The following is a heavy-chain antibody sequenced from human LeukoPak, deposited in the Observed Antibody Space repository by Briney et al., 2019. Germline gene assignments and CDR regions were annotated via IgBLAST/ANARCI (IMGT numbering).Heavy chain of an antibody. V-gene: IGHV5-51*01. Sequence: GESLKISCKGSGYSFTNYWIGWVRQMPGKGLEWMGIIYPDDSDTRPSPTFQGQVTISADKSISTAYLQWSSLGASGTAMYYCARLRGATMPNPFDYWGQGTLVTVSS. D-gene: IGHD1-26*01. J-gene: IGHJ4*02. CDR2: IYPDDSDT. CDR1: GYSFTNYW. CDR3: ARLRGATMPNPFDY.